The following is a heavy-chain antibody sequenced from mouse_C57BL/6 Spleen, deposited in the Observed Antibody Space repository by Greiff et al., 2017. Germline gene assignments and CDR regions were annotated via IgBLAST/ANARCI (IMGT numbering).Heavy chain of an antibody. V-gene: IGHV5-6*02. CDR2: ISSGGSYT. CDR3: ARRDYDVHYYAMDY. CDR1: GFTFSSYG. Sequence: EVKLEESGGDLVKPGGSLKLSCAASGFTFSSYGMSWVRQTPDKRLEWVATISSGGSYTYYPDSVKGRFTISRDNAKNTLYLQMSSLKSEDTAMYYCARRDYDVHYYAMDYWGQGTSVTVSS. J-gene: IGHJ4*01. D-gene: IGHD2-4*01.